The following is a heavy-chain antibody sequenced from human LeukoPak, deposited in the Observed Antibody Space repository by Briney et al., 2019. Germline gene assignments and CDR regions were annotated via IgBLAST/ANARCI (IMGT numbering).Heavy chain of an antibody. CDR3: ARDRGYSIAVAGPFDY. CDR2: IYTSGST. Sequence: PSETLSLTCTVSGGSISSYYWSWIRQPARKGLECIGRIYTSGSTNYNPSLKSRVTMSVDTSKNQFSLKLSSVTAADTAVYYCARDRGYSIAVAGPFDYWGQGTLVTVSS. J-gene: IGHJ4*02. CDR1: GGSISSYY. D-gene: IGHD6-19*01. V-gene: IGHV4-4*07.